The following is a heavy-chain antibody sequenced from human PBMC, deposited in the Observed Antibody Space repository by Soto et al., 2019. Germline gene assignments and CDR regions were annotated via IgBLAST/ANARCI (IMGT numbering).Heavy chain of an antibody. J-gene: IGHJ4*02. CDR3: ARRGSGSYYDY. V-gene: IGHV3-23*01. CDR2: ISGSADST. Sequence: EVPLLESGGGLVQPGGSLRLSCAASGFTFSSYAMRWVRQAPVKGLEWVSAISGSADSTYYADSVKGRFTISRDNSKNTLYLQMNSLRAEDTAVYYCARRGSGSYYDYWGQGTLVTVSS. CDR1: GFTFSSYA. D-gene: IGHD1-26*01.